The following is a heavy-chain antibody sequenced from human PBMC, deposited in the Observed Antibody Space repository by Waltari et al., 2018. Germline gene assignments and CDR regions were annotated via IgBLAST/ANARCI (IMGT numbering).Heavy chain of an antibody. D-gene: IGHD1-1*01. CDR1: GDTVTAYY. J-gene: IGHJ4*02. CDR3: ARETLPGNKIIDY. CDR2: INANTGDS. V-gene: IGHV1-2*02. Sequence: QVQLVQSGAEVKEPGASVKVSCKTSGDTVTAYYLHWVRQAPGQGLEWMAWINANTGDSKSAQTFQGRVTVTRDTSITTAYLELSGLRSDDTALYYCARETLPGNKIIDYWGQGTLVTVSS.